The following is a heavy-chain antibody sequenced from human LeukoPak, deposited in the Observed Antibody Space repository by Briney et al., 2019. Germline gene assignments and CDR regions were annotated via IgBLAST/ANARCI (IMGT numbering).Heavy chain of an antibody. V-gene: IGHV1-18*01. D-gene: IGHD3-3*01. J-gene: IGHJ4*02. CDR2: ISAYNGNT. CDR1: GYTFTSYG. Sequence: GASVKVSCKASGYTFTSYGISWVRQAPGQGLEWMGWISAYNGNTNYAQKLQGRVTVTTDTSTSTAYMELRSLRSDDTAVYYCARGHYDFWSGNLAIDYWGQGTLVTVSS. CDR3: ARGHYDFWSGNLAIDY.